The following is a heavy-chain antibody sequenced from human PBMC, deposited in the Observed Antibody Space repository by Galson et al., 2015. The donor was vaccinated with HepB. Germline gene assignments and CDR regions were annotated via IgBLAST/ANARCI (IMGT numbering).Heavy chain of an antibody. Sequence: SVKVSCKASGYTFTSYYMHWVRQAPGQGLEWMGIINPSGGSTSYAQKFQGRVTMTRDTSTSTVYMELSSLRSEDTAVYYCARTDYDFWSGYKHYWYFDLWGRGTLVTVSS. CDR2: INPSGGST. D-gene: IGHD3-3*01. CDR3: ARTDYDFWSGYKHYWYFDL. V-gene: IGHV1-46*01. CDR1: GYTFTSYY. J-gene: IGHJ2*01.